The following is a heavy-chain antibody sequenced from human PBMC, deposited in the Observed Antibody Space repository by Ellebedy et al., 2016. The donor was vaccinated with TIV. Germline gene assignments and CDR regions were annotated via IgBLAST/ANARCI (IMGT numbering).Heavy chain of an antibody. CDR3: AKADAMVQTYRWTMAV. CDR1: GFTFRNHA. V-gene: IGHV3-23*01. Sequence: GESLKISXAASGFTFRNHAMAWVRQAPGKGLEWVSGISGRTGRTYYADSVKGRFTISRDRSKNTLYLQMNSLRAEDTAIYYCAKADAMVQTYRWTMAVWGQGTTVTVSS. D-gene: IGHD3-10*01. CDR2: ISGRTGRT. J-gene: IGHJ6*02.